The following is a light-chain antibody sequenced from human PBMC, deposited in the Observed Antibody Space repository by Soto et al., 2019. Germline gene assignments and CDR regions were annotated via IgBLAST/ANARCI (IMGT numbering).Light chain of an antibody. V-gene: IGLV2-14*01. Sequence: QSVLTQPASVSGSPGQSIAISSTGTSNHVGGYNSVSWYQQHPGKAPKLMIYDVTNRPSGVSNRFSGSKSGNTASLTISGLQAEDEADYYCNSYTGSSIYVFGTGTKVTVL. J-gene: IGLJ1*01. CDR2: DVT. CDR1: SNHVGGYNS. CDR3: NSYTGSSIYV.